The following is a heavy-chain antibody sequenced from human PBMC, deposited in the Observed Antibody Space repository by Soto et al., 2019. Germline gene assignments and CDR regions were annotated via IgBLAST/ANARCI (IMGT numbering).Heavy chain of an antibody. V-gene: IGHV1-69*02. CDR3: ASTVPATSSAAYYYYYMDV. CDR2: IIPILGIA. Sequence: SVKVSCKASGGTFSSYTISWVRQAPGQGLEWMGRIIPILGIANYAQKFQGRVTITADKSTSTAYMELSSLRSEDTAVYYCASTVPATSSAAYYYYYMDVWGKGTTVTVSS. J-gene: IGHJ6*03. CDR1: GGTFSSYT. D-gene: IGHD2-2*01.